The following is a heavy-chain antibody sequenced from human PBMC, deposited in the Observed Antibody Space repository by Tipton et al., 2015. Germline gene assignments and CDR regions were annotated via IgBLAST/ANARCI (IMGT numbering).Heavy chain of an antibody. D-gene: IGHD4-23*01. Sequence: LRLSCTVSGGSISSSSYYWSWIRQPPGKGLEWIGYISYTDGAHYNPALKSRVTISVDTSKNQFSLTLNSVAAADTAVYYCARARGRHGGLFDSWGQGILVTVSS. CDR3: ARARGRHGGLFDS. CDR2: ISYTDGA. V-gene: IGHV4-61*01. J-gene: IGHJ4*02. CDR1: GGSISSSSYY.